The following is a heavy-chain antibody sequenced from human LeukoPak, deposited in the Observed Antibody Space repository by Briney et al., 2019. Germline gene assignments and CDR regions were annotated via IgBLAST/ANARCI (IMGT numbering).Heavy chain of an antibody. CDR1: GFTFSSYG. J-gene: IGHJ4*02. D-gene: IGHD1-7*01. CDR2: ISYDGSNK. Sequence: QVQLVESGGGVVQPGRSLRLSCAASGFTFSSYGMHWVLQAPGKGLEWLAVISYDGSNKYYADSVKGRFTISRDNSKNTLYLQMNSLRAEDTAVYYCAKGASNYYFDYWGQGTLVTVSS. CDR3: AKGASNYYFDY. V-gene: IGHV3-30*18.